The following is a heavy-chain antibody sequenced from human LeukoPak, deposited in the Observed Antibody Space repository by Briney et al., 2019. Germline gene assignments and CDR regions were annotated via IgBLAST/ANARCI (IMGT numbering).Heavy chain of an antibody. J-gene: IGHJ3*02. V-gene: IGHV3-53*01. CDR2: FYVGGAT. Sequence: GGSLRLSCAVSGFSVTNNYMSWVRQAPGKGLEWVSVFYVGGATYYADSVKGRFTISRDNSKNTLYLQMNTLRAEDTAVYYCAKDREYSYVYDAFDIWGQGALVTVSS. CDR3: AKDREYSYVYDAFDI. CDR1: GFSVTNNY. D-gene: IGHD3-16*01.